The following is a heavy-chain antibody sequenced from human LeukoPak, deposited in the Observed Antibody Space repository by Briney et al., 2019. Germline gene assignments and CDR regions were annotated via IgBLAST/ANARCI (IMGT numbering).Heavy chain of an antibody. J-gene: IGHJ6*03. CDR1: GFTFSSYE. CDR2: ISSSGSTI. V-gene: IGHV3-48*03. CDR3: ARDAARSGSYFSYYYYYMDV. Sequence: GALRLSCAASGFTFSSYEMNWVRQAPGKGLEWVSYISSSGSTIYYADSVKGRFTISRDNAKNSLYLQMNSLRAEDTAVYYCARDAARSGSYFSYYYYYMDVWGKGTTVTISS. D-gene: IGHD3-10*01.